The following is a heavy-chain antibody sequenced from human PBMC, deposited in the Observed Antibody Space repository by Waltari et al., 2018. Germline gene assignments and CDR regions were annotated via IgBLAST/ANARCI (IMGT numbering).Heavy chain of an antibody. J-gene: IGHJ4*02. Sequence: QVQLVQSGAEVKKPGSSVKVSCKASGGTFSSYAISWVRQAPGQGLEWMGGIIPIFGTANYAQKFQGRVTITADESTSTAYMELSSLRSEDTAVYYCASSSDWGATGGGGAFDYWGQGTLVTVSS. CDR1: GGTFSSYA. CDR3: ASSSDWGATGGGGAFDY. D-gene: IGHD1-26*01. CDR2: IIPIFGTA. V-gene: IGHV1-69*13.